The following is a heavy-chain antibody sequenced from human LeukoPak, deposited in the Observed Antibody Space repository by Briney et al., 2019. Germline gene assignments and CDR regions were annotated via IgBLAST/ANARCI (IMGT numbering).Heavy chain of an antibody. J-gene: IGHJ4*02. D-gene: IGHD3-10*01. CDR3: AKDSDEYGSGSYYLFDY. V-gene: IGHV3-30*02. CDR2: IRYDGSNK. Sequence: GGSLRLSCAASGFTFSSYGMHWVRQAPGKGLEWVAFIRYDGSNKYYADSVKGRFTISRDNPKNTLYLQMNSLRAEDTAVYYCAKDSDEYGSGSYYLFDYWGQGTLVTVSS. CDR1: GFTFSSYG.